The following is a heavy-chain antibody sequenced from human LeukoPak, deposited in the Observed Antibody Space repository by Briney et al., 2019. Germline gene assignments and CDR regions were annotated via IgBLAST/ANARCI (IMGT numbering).Heavy chain of an antibody. J-gene: IGHJ5*02. D-gene: IGHD2-2*01. CDR2: IYHSGST. V-gene: IGHV4-30-2*01. Sequence: SETLSLTCAVSGVSISSGGYSWSWIRQPPGKGLEWIGYIYHSGSTYYNPSLKSRVTISVDRSKNQFSLKLSSVTAADTAVYYCARDTRYCSSTSCTNWFDPWGQGTLVTVSS. CDR3: ARDTRYCSSTSCTNWFDP. CDR1: GVSISSGGYS.